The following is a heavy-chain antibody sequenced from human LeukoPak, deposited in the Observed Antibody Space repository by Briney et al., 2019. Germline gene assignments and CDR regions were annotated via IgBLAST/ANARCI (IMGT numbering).Heavy chain of an antibody. J-gene: IGHJ4*02. D-gene: IGHD5-24*01. V-gene: IGHV1-2*02. CDR1: GYTFTGYY. CDR3: ARGLPGTTITGSFDY. CDR2: ISPNSGGT. Sequence: ASVKVSCKASGYTFTGYYVHWVRQAPGQGLEWMGWISPNSGGTNYAQKFQGRVTVTRDTSISTAYMELSSLGPDDTAVYYCARGLPGTTITGSFDYWGQGTLVTVSS.